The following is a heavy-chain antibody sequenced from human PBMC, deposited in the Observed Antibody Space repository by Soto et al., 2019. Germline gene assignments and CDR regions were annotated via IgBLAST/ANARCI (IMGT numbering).Heavy chain of an antibody. CDR3: ARHGNDYYGSGSYYYYYYMDV. J-gene: IGHJ6*03. D-gene: IGHD3-10*01. CDR2: IYPGDSDT. CDR1: GYSFTSYW. V-gene: IGHV5-51*01. Sequence: GESLKISCKGSGYSFTSYWIGWVRQMPGKGLEWMGIIYPGDSDTRYSPSFQGQVTISADKSISTAYLQWSSLKASDTAMYYCARHGNDYYGSGSYYYYYYMDVWGKGTTVTVSS.